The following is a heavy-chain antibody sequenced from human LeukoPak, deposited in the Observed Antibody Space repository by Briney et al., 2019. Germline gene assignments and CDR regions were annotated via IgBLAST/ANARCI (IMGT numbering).Heavy chain of an antibody. CDR3: ATIDGHYDSSGY. J-gene: IGHJ4*02. D-gene: IGHD3-22*01. CDR2: INPSGGRT. V-gene: IGHV1-46*01. CDR1: GYTFTSYY. Sequence: ASVKVSCKASGYTFTSYYMHWVRHAPGQGLEWIGLINPSGGRTTYAQKFQGRVTLTRDMSTSTVYMELSSLRYEDTALYYCATIDGHYDSSGYWGQGTLVIVSS.